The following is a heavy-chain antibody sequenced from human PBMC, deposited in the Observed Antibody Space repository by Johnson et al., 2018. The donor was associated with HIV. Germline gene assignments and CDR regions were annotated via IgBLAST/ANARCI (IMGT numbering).Heavy chain of an antibody. CDR1: GFTFSSYD. D-gene: IGHD6-13*01. V-gene: IGHV3-13*01. Sequence: MLLVESGGGLVQPGGSLRLSCAASGFTFSSYDMHWVRQATGKGLEWVSAIGTAGDTYYPGSVKGRFTLSRENAKNYLYFQMNSLRAGDTAVYYCARAYGIAAAGTSGAFDIWGQGTMVTVSS. CDR3: ARAYGIAAAGTSGAFDI. CDR2: IGTAGDT. J-gene: IGHJ3*02.